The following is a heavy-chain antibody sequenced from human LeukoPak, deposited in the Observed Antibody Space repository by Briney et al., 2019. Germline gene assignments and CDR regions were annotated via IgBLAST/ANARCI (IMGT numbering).Heavy chain of an antibody. Sequence: GGSLRLSCAASGFAFDDYTMHWVRQAPGKGTEWVSLISWDGGSTYYADSVKGRFTISRDNSKNSLYLQMNSLRTEDTALYYCAKTGSGSYEAPLDYWGQGTLVTVSS. CDR1: GFAFDDYT. D-gene: IGHD3-10*01. V-gene: IGHV3-43*01. CDR2: ISWDGGST. CDR3: AKTGSGSYEAPLDY. J-gene: IGHJ4*02.